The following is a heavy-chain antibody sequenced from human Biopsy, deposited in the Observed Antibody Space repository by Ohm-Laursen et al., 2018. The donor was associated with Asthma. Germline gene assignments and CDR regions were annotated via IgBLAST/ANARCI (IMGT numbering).Heavy chain of an antibody. CDR3: VKDTVEDRGGYYTFDV. J-gene: IGHJ3*01. Sequence: GPLRLSCTASGFTFGGYAMSWARQAPGKGLERVSTISPDGRSAHGPDSFRGRFTISRDNSRDTLYLQMRSLRADDTAVYYCVKDTVEDRGGYYTFDVWGQGTKVTVSS. V-gene: IGHV3-23*01. D-gene: IGHD3-22*01. CDR1: GFTFGGYA. CDR2: ISPDGRSA.